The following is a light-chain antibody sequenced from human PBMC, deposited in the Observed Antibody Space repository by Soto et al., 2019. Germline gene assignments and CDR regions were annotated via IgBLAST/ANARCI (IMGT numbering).Light chain of an antibody. J-gene: IGKJ5*01. CDR2: DAS. CDR3: QQRSNWPIT. Sequence: ELVLTHSPGTLSLSPGERATLSHRASQSVSIRLAWYQQKPGQAPRLLIYDASSRPTDIPARFSGSGSGTDFTLTISSLEPEDFALYYCQQRSNWPITFGQGTRLEI. V-gene: IGKV3-11*01. CDR1: QSVSIR.